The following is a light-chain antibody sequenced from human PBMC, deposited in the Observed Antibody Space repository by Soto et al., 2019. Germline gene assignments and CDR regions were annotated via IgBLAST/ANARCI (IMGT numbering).Light chain of an antibody. CDR3: MQSVQLPIT. CDR1: QSLLLGDGKTY. V-gene: IGKV2D-29*01. Sequence: DVVVTQTALSLSVTPGQPASISCKSTQSLLLGDGKTYLYWYLQKSGQPPQLXIYEVSNRFSGVPDRFSGSGSGTDFTLKISRGEAEDVGVYYCMQSVQLPITCGQGTRLEI. J-gene: IGKJ5*01. CDR2: EVS.